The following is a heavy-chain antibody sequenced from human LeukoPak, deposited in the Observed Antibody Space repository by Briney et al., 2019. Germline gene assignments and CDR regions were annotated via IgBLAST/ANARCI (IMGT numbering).Heavy chain of an antibody. D-gene: IGHD5-12*01. CDR1: RFTFGAYW. Sequence: GGSLRLSCAASRFTFGAYWMSWVRQAPGKGLEWVANINQDGREKYYVGSVKGRFTISRDNAKNSLYLQMNSLRAEDTAVYYCARQPYGGYEGDHFDYWGQGTLVTVSS. CDR2: INQDGREK. CDR3: ARQPYGGYEGDHFDY. V-gene: IGHV3-7*01. J-gene: IGHJ4*02.